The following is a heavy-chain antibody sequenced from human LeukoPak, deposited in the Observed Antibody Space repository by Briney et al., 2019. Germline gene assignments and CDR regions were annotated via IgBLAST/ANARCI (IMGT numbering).Heavy chain of an antibody. D-gene: IGHD6-19*01. CDR1: GFTFNTYT. V-gene: IGHV3-30*18. CDR3: AKAAVAGRTWFDP. Sequence: PGGSLRLSCAASGFTFNTYTMNWVRQAPGKGLEWVAVISYDGSNKYYADSVKGRFTISRDNSKNTLYLQMNSLRAEDTAVYYCAKAAVAGRTWFDPWGQGTLVTVSS. CDR2: ISYDGSNK. J-gene: IGHJ5*02.